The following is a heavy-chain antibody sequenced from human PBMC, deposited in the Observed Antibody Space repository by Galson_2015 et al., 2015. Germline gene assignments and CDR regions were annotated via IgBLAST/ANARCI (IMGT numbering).Heavy chain of an antibody. D-gene: IGHD2-21*02. V-gene: IGHV4-61*02. CDR3: ARGNRGVDCSGYNWFDP. Sequence: TLSLTCTVSGDSLTGSDYYWSWIRQPAGKGLEYIGRVYSNGRTSHNPSLAGRITISIDTSKNQFSLEVTSVTAADTAIYYCARGNRGVDCSGYNWFDPWGQGTLVSVSS. CDR1: GDSLTGSDYY. J-gene: IGHJ5*02. CDR2: VYSNGRT.